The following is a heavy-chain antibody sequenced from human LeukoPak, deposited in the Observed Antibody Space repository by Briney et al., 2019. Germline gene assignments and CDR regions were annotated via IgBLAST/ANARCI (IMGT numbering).Heavy chain of an antibody. J-gene: IGHJ4*02. Sequence: GGSLRLSCAASGFTFSSYSMNWVRQALGKGLEWVSSISSSSSYIYYADSVKGRFTISRDNAKNSLYLQMNSLRAEDTAVYYCARDGEYGDYGSDYWGQGTLVTVSS. CDR2: ISSSSSYI. CDR1: GFTFSSYS. V-gene: IGHV3-21*01. D-gene: IGHD4-17*01. CDR3: ARDGEYGDYGSDY.